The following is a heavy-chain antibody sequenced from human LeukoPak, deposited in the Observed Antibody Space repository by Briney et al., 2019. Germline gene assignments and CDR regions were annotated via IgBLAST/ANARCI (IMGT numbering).Heavy chain of an antibody. CDR3: ARGVYIAAAQYGY. Sequence: PSETLSLTCTVSGGSISSSSYYWGWIRQPPGKGLEWIASIGSTYYNPSLKSRLTISVDTSKSQFSLRLSSVTAADTAVYYCARGVYIAAAQYGYWGQGTLVTVSS. D-gene: IGHD6-13*01. J-gene: IGHJ4*02. V-gene: IGHV4-39*01. CDR2: IGST. CDR1: GGSISSSSYY.